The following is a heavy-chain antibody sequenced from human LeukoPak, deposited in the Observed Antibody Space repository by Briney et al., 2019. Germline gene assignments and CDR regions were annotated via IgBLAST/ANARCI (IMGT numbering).Heavy chain of an antibody. CDR1: GGSTSSSNW. Sequence: SETLSLTCAVSGGSTSSSNWWSWVRQPPGKGLEWIGSIYYSGSTYYNPSLKSRVTISVDTSKNQFSLKLSSVTAADTAVYYCARDWAKITMVRGKNNWFDPWGQGTLVTVSS. D-gene: IGHD3-10*01. V-gene: IGHV4-4*02. J-gene: IGHJ5*02. CDR2: IYYSGST. CDR3: ARDWAKITMVRGKNNWFDP.